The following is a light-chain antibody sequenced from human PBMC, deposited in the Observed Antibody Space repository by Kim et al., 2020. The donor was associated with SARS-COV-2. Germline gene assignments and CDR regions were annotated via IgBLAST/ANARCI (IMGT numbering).Light chain of an antibody. CDR1: GGPVTNYPY. Sequence: TVTLTCDYNGGPVTNYPYPYWNQQRPGQAPRTLIYDTSKTHSWTPARFSGSLIGGKAALTLSGAQPDDEADYYCLLTYGDARPWVFGGGTKVTVL. V-gene: IGLV7-46*01. J-gene: IGLJ3*02. CDR2: DTS. CDR3: LLTYGDARPWV.